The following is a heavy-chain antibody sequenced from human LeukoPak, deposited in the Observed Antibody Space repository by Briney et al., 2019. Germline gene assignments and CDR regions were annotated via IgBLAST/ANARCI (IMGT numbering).Heavy chain of an antibody. D-gene: IGHD2-2*02. CDR2: ISGSGGST. CDR3: AKTAPAAIYWFDP. V-gene: IGHV3-23*01. CDR1: GFTVSSNY. J-gene: IGHJ5*02. Sequence: PGGSLRLSCAASGFTVSSNYMSWVRQAPGRGLEWVSAISGSGGSTYYADSVKGRFTISRDNSKNTLYLQMNSLRAEDTAVYYCAKTAPAAIYWFDPWGQGTLVTVSS.